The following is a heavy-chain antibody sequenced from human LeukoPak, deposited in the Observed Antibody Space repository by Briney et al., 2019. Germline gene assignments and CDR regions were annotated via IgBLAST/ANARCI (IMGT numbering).Heavy chain of an antibody. CDR2: IRYDGSNK. Sequence: PGGSLRLSCAASGFIFNTYVMHWVRQAPGKGLEWLAFIRYDGSNKNYADSVKGRFTISRDSTKNSLYLQMNSLRAEDTAVYYCAKDGGSDPDSFDIWGQGTMVTVSS. CDR3: AKDGGSDPDSFDI. CDR1: GFIFNTYV. D-gene: IGHD2-15*01. V-gene: IGHV3-30*02. J-gene: IGHJ3*02.